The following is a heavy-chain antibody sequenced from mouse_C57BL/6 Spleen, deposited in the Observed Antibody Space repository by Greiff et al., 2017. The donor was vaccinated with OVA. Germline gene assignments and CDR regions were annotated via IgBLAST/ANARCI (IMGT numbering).Heavy chain of an antibody. CDR3: ARSFPNLYYFDD. D-gene: IGHD4-1*01. CDR2: ISYSGST. CDR1: GYSITSDY. J-gene: IGHJ2*01. V-gene: IGHV3-8*01. Sequence: DVKLVESGPGLAKPSQTLSLTCSVTGYSITSDYWNWIRKFPGNKLEYMGYISYSGSTYYNPSLKSRISITRDTSKNQDYRQLNSVTTEDTSTYYCARSFPNLYYFDDWGKGTTLTVSS.